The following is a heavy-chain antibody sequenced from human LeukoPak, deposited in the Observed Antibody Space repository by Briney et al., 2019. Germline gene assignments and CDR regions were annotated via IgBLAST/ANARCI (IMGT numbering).Heavy chain of an antibody. CDR1: GGSISNTNW. Sequence: SETLSLTCGVSGGSISNTNWWSWVRQPPGQGLEWIGETSLTGHTHYNPSLESRVTVSLDKSKNPLSLNLTSVTAADTAVYYCSRENGASSPFGYWGQGTLVT. CDR3: SRENGASSPFGY. CDR2: TSLTGHT. D-gene: IGHD2-8*01. J-gene: IGHJ4*02. V-gene: IGHV4/OR15-8*02.